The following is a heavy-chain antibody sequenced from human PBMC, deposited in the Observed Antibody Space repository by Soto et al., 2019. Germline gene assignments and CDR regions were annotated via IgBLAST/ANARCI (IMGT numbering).Heavy chain of an antibody. CDR3: ARETQWLNWFDP. V-gene: IGHV3-48*01. J-gene: IGHJ5*02. D-gene: IGHD6-19*01. Sequence: SGFTFSSYSMNWVRQAPGKGLEWVSYISSDSTIYYADPVKGRFTISRDNAKNSLYLQMNSLRAEDTAVYYCARETQWLNWFDPWGQGILVTVSS. CDR1: GFTFSSYS. CDR2: ISSDSTI.